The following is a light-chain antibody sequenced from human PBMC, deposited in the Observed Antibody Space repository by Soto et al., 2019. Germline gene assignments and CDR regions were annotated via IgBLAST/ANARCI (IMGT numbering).Light chain of an antibody. CDR1: QSFSIN. CDR2: GAS. J-gene: IGKJ4*01. CDR3: QQYNSWPLT. V-gene: IGKV3-15*01. Sequence: EIVMTQSPATLSVSRGERATLSCRASQSFSINLAWYQQKPGQAPRLLIYGASTRATGIPARFSGSGSGTEFTLTISSLQSEDFALYYCQQYNSWPLTFGGGTKVEIK.